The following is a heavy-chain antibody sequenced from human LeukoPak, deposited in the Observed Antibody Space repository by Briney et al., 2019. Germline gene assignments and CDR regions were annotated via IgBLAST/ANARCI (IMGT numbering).Heavy chain of an antibody. Sequence: ASVKVSCKASGYIFTGYYMHWVRQAPGQGLEWMGRINPNSGETSFALSFQGRVTMTRDTSINTAYMELGRLTSDDTAVYFCARGATRLATAGAEFDSWGQGTLVIVSS. V-gene: IGHV1-2*06. CDR1: GYIFTGYY. CDR3: ARGATRLATAGAEFDS. J-gene: IGHJ4*02. CDR2: INPNSGET. D-gene: IGHD6-13*01.